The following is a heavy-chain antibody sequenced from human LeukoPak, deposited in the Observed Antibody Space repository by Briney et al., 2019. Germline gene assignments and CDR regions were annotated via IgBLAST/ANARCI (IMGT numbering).Heavy chain of an antibody. CDR3: AKDYSGYECGDY. D-gene: IGHD5-12*01. J-gene: IGHJ4*02. CDR1: GFTFSSSV. CDR2: ICGSGGGT. Sequence: GGSLRLSCAASGFTFSSSVMSWVRQAPGKGVEWVSSICGSGGGTFYADSVKGRFSLSRGNFKNTLYLQMNSLRAEDTAVYYCAKDYSGYECGDYWGQGTLVTVSS. V-gene: IGHV3-23*01.